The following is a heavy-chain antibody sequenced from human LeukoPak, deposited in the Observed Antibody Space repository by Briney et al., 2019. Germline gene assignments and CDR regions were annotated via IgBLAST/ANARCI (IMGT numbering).Heavy chain of an antibody. Sequence: AGGSLRLSCAASGFSFSTYTMTWVRQAPGKGLEWVSGIVASGGDTFYADSAKGRFTISRDNSKNTLYLQRNSLRAEDTAVYYCASRNWYIDYWGQGTLVTVSS. CDR2: IVASGGDT. J-gene: IGHJ4*02. V-gene: IGHV3-23*01. CDR1: GFSFSTYT. D-gene: IGHD1-14*01. CDR3: ASRNWYIDY.